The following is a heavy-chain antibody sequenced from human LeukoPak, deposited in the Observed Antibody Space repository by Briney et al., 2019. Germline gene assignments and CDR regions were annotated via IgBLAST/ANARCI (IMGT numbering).Heavy chain of an antibody. CDR1: GYTFTSYA. J-gene: IGHJ6*02. Sequence: ASVKVSCEASGYTFTSYAMNWVRQAPGQGLEWMGWINTNTGNPTYAQGFTGRFVFSLDTSVSTAYLQISSLKAEDTAVYYCASCSGGSCYHPNYYYGMDVWGQGTTVTVSS. CDR2: INTNTGNP. D-gene: IGHD2-15*01. CDR3: ASCSGGSCYHPNYYYGMDV. V-gene: IGHV7-4-1*02.